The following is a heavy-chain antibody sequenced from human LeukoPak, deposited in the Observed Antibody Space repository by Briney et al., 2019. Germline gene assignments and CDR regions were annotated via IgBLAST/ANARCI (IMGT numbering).Heavy chain of an antibody. CDR3: ARGATDKDWFDP. CDR1: GGSISSGSYY. CDR2: IYTSGST. Sequence: PSQTLSLTCTVSGGSISSGSYYWSWIRQPAGKGLEWIGRIYTSGSTNYNPSLKSRVTISVDTSKNQFSLKLSSVTAADTAVYYCARGATDKDWFDPWGQGTLVTVSS. D-gene: IGHD3-9*01. J-gene: IGHJ5*02. V-gene: IGHV4-61*02.